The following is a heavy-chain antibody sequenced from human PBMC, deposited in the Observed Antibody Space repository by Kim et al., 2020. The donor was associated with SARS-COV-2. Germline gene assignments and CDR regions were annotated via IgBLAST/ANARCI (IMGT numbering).Heavy chain of an antibody. Sequence: SETLSLTCTVSGGSISSSSYYWGWIRQPPGKGLEWIGSIYYSGSTYYKPSLKSRVTISVDTSKNQFSLKLSSVTAADTAVYYCARHRCSSTSCYLSHYFDYWGQGTLVTVSS. J-gene: IGHJ4*02. V-gene: IGHV4-39*01. CDR3: ARHRCSSTSCYLSHYFDY. CDR2: IYYSGST. D-gene: IGHD2-2*01. CDR1: GGSISSSSYY.